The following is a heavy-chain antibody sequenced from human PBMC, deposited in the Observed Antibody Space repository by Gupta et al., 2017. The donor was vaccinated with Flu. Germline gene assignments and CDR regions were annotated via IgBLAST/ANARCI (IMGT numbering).Heavy chain of an antibody. D-gene: IGHD3-16*01. Sequence: EVQLLESGGGLVQPGGSLRLSCAASGLIFRSSAMNWVRQAPGKGLEWVSTISYSGSSTYYADSVKGRFTISRDNSKNTLYLQMNSLRAEDTAVYYCAKDADAWGFFDFWGQGTLVTVSS. CDR3: AKDADAWGFFDF. V-gene: IGHV3-23*01. CDR1: GLIFRSSA. J-gene: IGHJ4*02. CDR2: ISYSGSST.